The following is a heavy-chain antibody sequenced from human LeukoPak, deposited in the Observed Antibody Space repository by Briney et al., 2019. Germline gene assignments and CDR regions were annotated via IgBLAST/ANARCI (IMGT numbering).Heavy chain of an antibody. CDR3: ARGGGNFDY. J-gene: IGHJ4*02. CDR1: GFTFSSNW. Sequence: GGSLRLSCAGSGFTFSSNWMSWVRQAPGKGLEWVANINQDGSGEYYLDSVRGRFTISRDNAKNSLYLQMNSLRAEDTAIYYCARGGGNFDYWGQGTLVTVS. CDR2: INQDGSGE. D-gene: IGHD2-15*01. V-gene: IGHV3-7*02.